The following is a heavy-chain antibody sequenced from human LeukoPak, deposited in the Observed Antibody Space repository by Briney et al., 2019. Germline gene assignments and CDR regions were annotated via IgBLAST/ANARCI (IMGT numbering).Heavy chain of an antibody. D-gene: IGHD1-1*01. CDR1: GGSISSSSYY. CDR2: IYYSGST. J-gene: IGHJ5*02. Sequence: PSETLSLTCTVSGGSISSSSYYWGWIRQPPGKGLEWIGSIYYSGSTYYNPSLKSRVTLYLEPSKNQFALTQGYLTTPDTAVYYCAGLGKKGWNDLEAWGQGTLVTVSS. CDR3: AGLGKKGWNDLEA. V-gene: IGHV4-39*01.